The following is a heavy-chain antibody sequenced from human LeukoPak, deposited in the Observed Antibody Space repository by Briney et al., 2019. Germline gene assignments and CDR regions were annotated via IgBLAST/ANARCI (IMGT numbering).Heavy chain of an antibody. CDR2: ISAYNGNT. Sequence: ASVKVSCKASGYTFTNYGISWVRQAPGQGLEWMGWISAYNGNTNYAQKLQGRVTMTTDTSTSTAYMELRSLRSDDTAVYYCARGGRGYSYGREFDYWGQGTLITVSS. D-gene: IGHD5-18*01. J-gene: IGHJ4*02. V-gene: IGHV1-18*01. CDR1: GYTFTNYG. CDR3: ARGGRGYSYGREFDY.